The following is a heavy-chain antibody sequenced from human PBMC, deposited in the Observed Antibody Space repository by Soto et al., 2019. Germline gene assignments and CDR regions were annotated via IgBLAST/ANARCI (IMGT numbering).Heavy chain of an antibody. D-gene: IGHD7-27*01. V-gene: IGHV4-61*01. CDR3: TRPSFIADLTGYYGMDV. CDR2: IYYSGST. CDR1: GGSVSSGSYY. Sequence: SETLSLTCTVSGGSVSSGSYYWSWIRQPPGKGLEWIGYIYYSGSTNYNPSLKSRVTISVDTSKNQFSLKLSSVTAADTAVYYCTRPSFIADLTGYYGMDVWGQGTTVTVSS. J-gene: IGHJ6*02.